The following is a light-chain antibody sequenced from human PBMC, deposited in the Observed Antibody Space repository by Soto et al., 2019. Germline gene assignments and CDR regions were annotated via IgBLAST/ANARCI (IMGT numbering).Light chain of an antibody. J-gene: IGKJ5*01. CDR2: GTS. CDR3: QQYGSSIT. CDR1: QSVYSN. V-gene: IGKV3-20*01. Sequence: EIVMTESPATLSVSPGERATLSCWASQSVYSNLAWYQQKPGQAPRLLIYGTSSRATGIPDRFSGSGSGTDFTLTISRLEPEDFAVYYCQQYGSSITFGQGTRLEIK.